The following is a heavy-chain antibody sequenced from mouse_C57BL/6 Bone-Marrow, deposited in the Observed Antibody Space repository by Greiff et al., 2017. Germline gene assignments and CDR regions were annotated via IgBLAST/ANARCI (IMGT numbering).Heavy chain of an antibody. CDR3: AILRRFAY. CDR1: GFTFSDYY. J-gene: IGHJ3*01. D-gene: IGHD1-2*01. Sequence: EVKVEESGGGLVQPGGSLKLSCAASGFTFSDYYMYWVRQTPEKRLEWVAYISNGGGSTYYPDTVKGRFTISRDNAKNTLYLQMSRLKSEDTAMYYCAILRRFAYWGQGTLVTVSA. CDR2: ISNGGGST. V-gene: IGHV5-12*01.